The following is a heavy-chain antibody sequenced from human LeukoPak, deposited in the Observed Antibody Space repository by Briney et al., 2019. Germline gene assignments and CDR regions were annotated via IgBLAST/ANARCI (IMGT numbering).Heavy chain of an antibody. CDR1: GFTFSSYS. CDR2: ISSSSSYI. J-gene: IGHJ4*02. CDR3: ARVDYDSSGYYPP. Sequence: GGSLRLSCAASGFTFSSYSMNWVRQAPGKGLEWVSSISSSSSYIYYADSVKGRFTTSRDNAKNSLYLQMNSLRAEDTAVYYCARVDYDSSGYYPPWGQGTLVTVSS. V-gene: IGHV3-21*01. D-gene: IGHD3-22*01.